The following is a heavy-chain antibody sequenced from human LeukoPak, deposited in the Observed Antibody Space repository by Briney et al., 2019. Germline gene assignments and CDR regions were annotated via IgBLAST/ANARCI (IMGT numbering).Heavy chain of an antibody. J-gene: IGHJ4*02. CDR1: GFTFDDYA. Sequence: GGSLRLSCAASGFTFDDYAMHWVRQAPGKGLEWVSLISWDGGSTYYADSVKGRFTISRDNSKNSLYLQMNSLRAEDTALYYCAKEGGYDLDSSEYDYWGQGTLVTVSS. V-gene: IGHV3-43D*03. CDR3: AKEGGYDLDSSEYDY. CDR2: ISWDGGST. D-gene: IGHD5-12*01.